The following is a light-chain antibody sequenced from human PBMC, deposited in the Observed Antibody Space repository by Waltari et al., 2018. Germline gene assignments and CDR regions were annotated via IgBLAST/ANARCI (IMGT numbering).Light chain of an antibody. J-gene: IGKJ2*01. V-gene: IGKV3-20*01. CDR3: QHYGSSSYT. CDR1: QSISSSY. Sequence: EIVLTQSPGTLSLSPGERATLSCRASQSISSSYLAWYQQKPGQAPRLLIYGASSRATGIPDRFSGSGSGTDFTLTISRLEPEDFAVYYCQHYGSSSYTFGQG. CDR2: GAS.